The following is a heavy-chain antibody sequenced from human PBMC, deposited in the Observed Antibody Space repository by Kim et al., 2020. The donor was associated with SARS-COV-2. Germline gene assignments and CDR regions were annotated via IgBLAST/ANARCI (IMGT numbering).Heavy chain of an antibody. Sequence: GGSLRLSCAASGFTFDDYAMHWVRQAPGKGLEWVSGISWNSGSIGYADSVKGRFTISRDNAKNSLYLQMNSLRAEDTALYYCAKDMIARLDRDWYFDLWGRGTLVTVSS. CDR1: GFTFDDYA. J-gene: IGHJ2*01. V-gene: IGHV3-9*01. CDR3: AKDMIARLDRDWYFDL. CDR2: ISWNSGSI. D-gene: IGHD3-22*01.